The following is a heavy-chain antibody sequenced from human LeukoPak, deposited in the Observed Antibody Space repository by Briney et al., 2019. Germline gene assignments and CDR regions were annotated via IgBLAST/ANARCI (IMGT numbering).Heavy chain of an antibody. D-gene: IGHD5-24*01. V-gene: IGHV1-69*05. J-gene: IGHJ3*02. CDR1: GGTFSSYA. Sequence: SVKVSCEASGGTFSSYAISWVRQAPGQGLEWMGRIIPIFGTANYAQKFQGRVTITTDESTSTAYMELSSLRSEDTAVYYCARGRDGYSSFDIWGQGTMVTVSS. CDR2: IIPIFGTA. CDR3: ARGRDGYSSFDI.